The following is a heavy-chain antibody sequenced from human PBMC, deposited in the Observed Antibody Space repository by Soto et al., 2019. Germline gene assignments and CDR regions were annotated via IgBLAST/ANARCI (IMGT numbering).Heavy chain of an antibody. J-gene: IGHJ6*02. Sequence: EVQLVESGGGLVKPGGSLRLSCAASGFTFSSYSMNWVRRAPGKGLEWVSSISSSSSYIYYADSVKGRFTISRDNAKNSLYLQMNSLRAEDTAVYYCAREDDIVVVVAATLPYGMDVWGQGTTVTVSS. CDR2: ISSSSSYI. D-gene: IGHD2-15*01. CDR3: AREDDIVVVVAATLPYGMDV. V-gene: IGHV3-21*01. CDR1: GFTFSSYS.